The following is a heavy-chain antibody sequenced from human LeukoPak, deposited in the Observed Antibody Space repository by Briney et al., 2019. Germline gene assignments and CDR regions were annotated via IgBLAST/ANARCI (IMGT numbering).Heavy chain of an antibody. J-gene: IGHJ3*02. V-gene: IGHV3-7*01. CDR2: IKQDGSEK. Sequence: GGSLRLSCAASGFTLSSYWMSWVRQAPGKGLEWAANIKQDGSEKYYMDSVKGRFTISRDNGRNSLYLQMDSLRVDDTAVYYCARDNPYSESLAADDAFDIWGQGTMVTVSS. D-gene: IGHD1-26*01. CDR1: GFTLSSYW. CDR3: ARDNPYSESLAADDAFDI.